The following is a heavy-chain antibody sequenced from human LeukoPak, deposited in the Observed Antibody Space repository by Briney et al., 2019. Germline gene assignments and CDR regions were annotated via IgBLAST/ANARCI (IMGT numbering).Heavy chain of an antibody. CDR2: ISAYNGNT. V-gene: IGHV1-18*01. CDR1: GYTFTNYG. J-gene: IGHJ3*02. D-gene: IGHD3-22*01. Sequence: ASVKVSCTASGYTFTNYGISWVRQAPGQGREWMGWISAYNGNTNYAQKLQGRVTMTTDTSTSTAYMELRSLRSDDTAVYYCARGGINYYDSSGYYDAFDIWGQGTMVTVSS. CDR3: ARGGINYYDSSGYYDAFDI.